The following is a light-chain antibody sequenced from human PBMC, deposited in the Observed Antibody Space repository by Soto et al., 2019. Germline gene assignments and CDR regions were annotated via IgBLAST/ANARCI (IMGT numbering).Light chain of an antibody. V-gene: IGKV1-39*01. CDR2: AAS. J-gene: IGKJ1*01. Sequence: DIQMTQSPSSLSASLGERVTISCRASQKINSYLNWYQQKPGKAPKLLISAASSLQSGVPSRFSGSGSVTDFTLTISGLQPDDFATYYCQHTNNTPRTFGQGTKVEIK. CDR3: QHTNNTPRT. CDR1: QKINSY.